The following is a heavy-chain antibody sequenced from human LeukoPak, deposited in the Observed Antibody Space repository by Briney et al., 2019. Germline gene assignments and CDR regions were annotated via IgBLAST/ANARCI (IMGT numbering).Heavy chain of an antibody. J-gene: IGHJ4*02. D-gene: IGHD3-10*01. CDR3: AKGSGNMVRGVLFDY. V-gene: IGHV3-9*03. CDR1: GFSFGYYA. CDR2: ISWNSGAV. Sequence: GRSLRLSCAASGFSFGYYAMYWVRQAPGKGLEWVSGISWNSGAVGYADSVKGRFTISRDNAKNSLYLQMNSLRAEDMALYYCAKGSGNMVRGVLFDYWGQGTLVTVSS.